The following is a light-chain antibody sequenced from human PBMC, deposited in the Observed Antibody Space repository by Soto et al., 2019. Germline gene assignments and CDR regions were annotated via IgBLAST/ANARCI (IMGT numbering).Light chain of an antibody. CDR3: QQLHSYPIT. CDR1: QAMNTY. J-gene: IGKJ5*01. Sequence: DLQLIHSPSFLSASVGARVTISCRASQAMNTYIAWYQPRPGAAPKLLGYGASTLSTGVPSRFSGSGSGAVFTITISSLKTEEFATDDCQQLHSYPITGGQGTRRDI. CDR2: GAS. V-gene: IGKV1-9*01.